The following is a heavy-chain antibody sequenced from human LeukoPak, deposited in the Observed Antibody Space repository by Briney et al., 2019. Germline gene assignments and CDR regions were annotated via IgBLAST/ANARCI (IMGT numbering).Heavy chain of an antibody. D-gene: IGHD3-10*01. CDR2: INHSGST. J-gene: IGHJ3*02. Sequence: SETLSLTCAVYGGSFSGYYWSWIRQPPGKGLEWIGEINHSGSTNYNPSLKSRVTISVDTSKNQFSLKLSSVTAADTAVYYCARGTQRRRITMVRGAPGAFDIWGQGTMVTVSS. CDR1: GGSFSGYY. V-gene: IGHV4-34*01. CDR3: ARGTQRRRITMVRGAPGAFDI.